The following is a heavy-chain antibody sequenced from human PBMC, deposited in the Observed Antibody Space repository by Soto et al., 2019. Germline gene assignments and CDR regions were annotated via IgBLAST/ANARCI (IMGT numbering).Heavy chain of an antibody. CDR2: INPNSGGT. CDR1: GYTFTGYY. Sequence: ASVKVSCKASGYTFTGYYMHWVRQAPGQGLEWMGWINPNSGGTNYAQKFQGWVTMTRDTSMSTAYMELSSLRSEDTAVYYCARMRHSYGFFDYWGQGTLVTVSS. CDR3: ARMRHSYGFFDY. J-gene: IGHJ4*02. D-gene: IGHD5-18*01. V-gene: IGHV1-2*04.